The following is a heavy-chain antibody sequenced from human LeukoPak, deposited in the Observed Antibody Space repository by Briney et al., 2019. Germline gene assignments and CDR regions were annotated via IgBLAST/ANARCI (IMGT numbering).Heavy chain of an antibody. J-gene: IGHJ4*02. CDR3: AKAPRVGGYEIN. CDR2: ISGSGGST. Sequence: GGSLRLSCAASGFTFSSYAMTWVRQVPGKGLEWVSSISGSGGSTYYADSVKGRFTISRDNSKNTLFLQMNSLRAEDTAVYYCAKAPRVGGYEINWGQGTLVTVSS. D-gene: IGHD5-12*01. CDR1: GFTFSSYA. V-gene: IGHV3-23*01.